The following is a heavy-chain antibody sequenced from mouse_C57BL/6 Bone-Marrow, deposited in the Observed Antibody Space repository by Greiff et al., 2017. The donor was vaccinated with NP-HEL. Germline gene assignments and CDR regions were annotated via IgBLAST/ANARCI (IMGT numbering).Heavy chain of an antibody. V-gene: IGHV1-63*01. Sequence: VQGVESGAELVRPGTSVKMSCKASGYTFTNYWIGWAKQRPGHGLEWIGDIYPGGGYTNYNEKFKGKATLTADKSSSTAYMQFSSLTSEDSAIYYCARWGITTGGYWYFDVWGTGTTVTVSS. CDR2: IYPGGGYT. J-gene: IGHJ1*03. CDR3: ARWGITTGGYWYFDV. CDR1: GYTFTNYW. D-gene: IGHD2-4*01.